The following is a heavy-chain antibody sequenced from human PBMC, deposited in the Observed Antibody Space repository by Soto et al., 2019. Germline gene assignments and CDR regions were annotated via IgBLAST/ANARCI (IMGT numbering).Heavy chain of an antibody. CDR1: GYTFTSYG. J-gene: IGHJ4*02. CDR2: ISAYNGNT. D-gene: IGHD4-17*01. Sequence: ASVKVSCKASGYTFTSYGISWVRQAPGQGLEWLGWISAYNGNTNYAQKLQGRVTMTTDTSTSTAYMELRSLRSDDTAVYYCARAIQDVYGDYVPQEYYIHYPGQATLVSVSS. CDR3: ARAIQDVYGDYVPQEYYIHY. V-gene: IGHV1-18*01.